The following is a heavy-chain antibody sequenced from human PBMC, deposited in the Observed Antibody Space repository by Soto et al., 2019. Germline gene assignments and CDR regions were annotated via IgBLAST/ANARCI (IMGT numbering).Heavy chain of an antibody. Sequence: SETLSLTCAVYGGSFSGYYWSWIRQPPGKGLEWIGEINHSGSTNYNPSLKSRVTISADTSKNQFSLKLSPVTAADTAVYYCATGHTYMWHYWGQGTLVTVSS. V-gene: IGHV4-34*01. CDR2: INHSGST. CDR3: ATGHTYMWHY. J-gene: IGHJ4*02. D-gene: IGHD1-20*01. CDR1: GGSFSGYY.